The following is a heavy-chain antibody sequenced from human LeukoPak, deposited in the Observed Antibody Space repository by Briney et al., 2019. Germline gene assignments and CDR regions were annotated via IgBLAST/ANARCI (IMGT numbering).Heavy chain of an antibody. J-gene: IGHJ6*02. D-gene: IGHD3-3*01. CDR2: MNPKSGNT. Sequence: ASVKVSCKASGYTFTSYDINWVRQATGQGLEWMGWMNPKSGNTGYAQKFQGRVTMTRNTSISTAYMELSSLRSEDTAVYYCARDHYDFWSGYYGSYYYYGMDVWGQGTTVTVSS. V-gene: IGHV1-8*01. CDR3: ARDHYDFWSGYYGSYYYYGMDV. CDR1: GYTFTSYD.